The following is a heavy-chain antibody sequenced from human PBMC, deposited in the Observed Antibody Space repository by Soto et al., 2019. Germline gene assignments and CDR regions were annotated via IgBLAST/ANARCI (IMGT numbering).Heavy chain of an antibody. CDR2: IYHSGST. CDR3: ASAFFDADYYYYALDV. J-gene: IGHJ6*02. V-gene: IGHV4-59*01. CDR1: GDSINNYY. Sequence: SETLSLTCTVSGDSINNYYWSWIRQPPGKGLEWIGYIYHSGSTDYNPSLKSRVTISVDTSNNQFSLKLSSVTAADTAVYYCASAFFDADYYYYALDVWGQGTTVTVSS. D-gene: IGHD3-3*01.